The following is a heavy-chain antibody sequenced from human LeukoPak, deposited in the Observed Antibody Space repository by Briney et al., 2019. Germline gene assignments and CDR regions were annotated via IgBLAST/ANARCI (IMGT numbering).Heavy chain of an antibody. V-gene: IGHV3-49*04. Sequence: GGSLRLSCTTSGFTFGDYAMSWVRQAPGKGLKWIGFVRTKPYGETTEYAASVKGRLIISRDDSRSTAYLQMNSLKTEDTAVYYCTRAGYSSSWPDAFDIWGQGTMVTVSS. CDR2: VRTKPYGETT. CDR3: TRAGYSSSWPDAFDI. CDR1: GFTFGDYA. D-gene: IGHD6-13*01. J-gene: IGHJ3*02.